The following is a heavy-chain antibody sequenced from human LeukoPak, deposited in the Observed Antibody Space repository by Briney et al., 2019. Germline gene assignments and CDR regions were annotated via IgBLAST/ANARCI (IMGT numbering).Heavy chain of an antibody. V-gene: IGHV4-59*01. CDR3: AREQARSGQYYFDY. Sequence: SETLSLTCTDPGGSISSYYWSWIRQPPGKGLEWIGHIYYSGSTNYNPSLKSRVTISVDTSKNQFSLKLSSVTAADTAVYYCAREQARSGQYYFDYWGQGTLVTVSS. CDR2: IYYSGST. D-gene: IGHD3-10*01. CDR1: GGSISSYY. J-gene: IGHJ4*02.